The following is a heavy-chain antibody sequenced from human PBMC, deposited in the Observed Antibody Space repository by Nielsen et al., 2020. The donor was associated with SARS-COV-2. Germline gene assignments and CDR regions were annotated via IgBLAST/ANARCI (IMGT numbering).Heavy chain of an antibody. CDR2: IYYSGST. V-gene: IGHV4-59*08. Sequence: SETLSLTCTVSGGSISSYYWSWIRQPPGKGLEWIGYIYYSGSTYYNPSLKSRVTISVDTSKNQFSLKLSSVTAADTAVYYCARHVGYDYVWGSYRPADYFDYWGQGTLVTVSS. J-gene: IGHJ4*02. CDR3: ARHVGYDYVWGSYRPADYFDY. CDR1: GGSISSYY. D-gene: IGHD3-16*02.